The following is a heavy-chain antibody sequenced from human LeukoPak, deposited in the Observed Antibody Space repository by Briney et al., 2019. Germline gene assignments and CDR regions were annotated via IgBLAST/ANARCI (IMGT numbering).Heavy chain of an antibody. CDR2: ISAYNGNT. Sequence: ASVKVSCKASGYTFTSYGISWVRQASGQGLEWMGWISAYNGNTNYAQKLQGRVTMTTDTSTSTAYMELRSLRSDDTAVYYCARVSQRITIFGVVNSDYYYYGMDVWGQGTTVTVSS. J-gene: IGHJ6*02. V-gene: IGHV1-18*01. D-gene: IGHD3-3*01. CDR3: ARVSQRITIFGVVNSDYYYYGMDV. CDR1: GYTFTSYG.